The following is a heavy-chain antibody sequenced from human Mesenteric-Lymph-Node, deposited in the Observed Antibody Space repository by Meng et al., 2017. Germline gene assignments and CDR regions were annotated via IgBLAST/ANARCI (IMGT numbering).Heavy chain of an antibody. CDR3: ASAGYYYDSSGQTAYYFDY. V-gene: IGHV4-34*09. Sequence: VQSPESGPVLAKPAQILSRTCVVYGGSSSGYYWSSRRQPPGKGLEWIGEIHHSGSTNYNPSLKSRVTISVDTSKNQFSLKLSSVTAADTAVYYCASAGYYYDSSGQTAYYFDYWGQGTLVTVFS. CDR1: GGSSSGYY. CDR2: IHHSGST. D-gene: IGHD3-22*01. J-gene: IGHJ4*02.